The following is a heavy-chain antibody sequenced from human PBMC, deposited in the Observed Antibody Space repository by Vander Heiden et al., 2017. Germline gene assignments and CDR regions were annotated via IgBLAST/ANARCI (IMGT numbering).Heavy chain of an antibody. CDR3: ARVPIAVAARYYYYGMDV. CDR2: ISSSSSYI. J-gene: IGHJ6*02. CDR1: GFTFSSYS. D-gene: IGHD6-19*01. V-gene: IGHV3-21*01. Sequence: EVQLVESGGGLVKPGGSLRLSCAASGFTFSSYSMNWVRQAPGKGLEWVSSISSSSSYIYYADSVKGRFTISRDNAKNSLYLQMNSLRAEDTAVYYCARVPIAVAARYYYYGMDVWGQGTTVTVSS.